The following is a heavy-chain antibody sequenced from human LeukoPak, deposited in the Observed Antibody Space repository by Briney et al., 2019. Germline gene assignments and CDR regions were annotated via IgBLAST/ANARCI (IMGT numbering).Heavy chain of an antibody. CDR3: AARYFDWLSQTDAFDI. V-gene: IGHV3-21*01. CDR1: GFTFSSYS. Sequence: GGSLRLSCAASGFTFSSYSMNWVRQAPGKGLEWVSYISSSSSYIYYADSVKGRFTISRDNAKNSLYLQMNSLRAEDTAVYYCAARYFDWLSQTDAFDIWGQGTMVTVSS. CDR2: ISSSSSYI. J-gene: IGHJ3*02. D-gene: IGHD3-9*01.